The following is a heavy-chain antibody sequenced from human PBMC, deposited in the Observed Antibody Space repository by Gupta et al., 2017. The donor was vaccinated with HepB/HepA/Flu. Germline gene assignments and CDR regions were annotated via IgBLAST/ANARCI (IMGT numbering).Heavy chain of an antibody. Sequence: EVQLVESGGGMVKPGGSLRLSCAASGFTFSSYIMQWVRQAPGKGLEWVSSTSGSSRDISYPDSVKGRFTTSRGKAKNSLYLQMNSLRAKDTAVYYCARYSRYWGQGTLVTVSS. CDR1: GFTFSSYI. D-gene: IGHD1-26*01. CDR3: ARYSRY. J-gene: IGHJ4*02. V-gene: IGHV3-21*01. CDR2: TSGSSRDI.